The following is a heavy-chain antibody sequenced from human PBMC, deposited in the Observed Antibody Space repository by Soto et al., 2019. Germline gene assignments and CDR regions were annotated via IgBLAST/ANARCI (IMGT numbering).Heavy chain of an antibody. J-gene: IGHJ4*02. D-gene: IGHD5-12*01. CDR2: INHSGST. CDR3: ARGVGYAGVDY. CDR1: GGSFSAYY. V-gene: IGHV4-34*01. Sequence: QVQLQQWGAGLLKPSETLSLTCAVYGGSFSAYYWSWIRQPPGKGLEWIGGINHSGSTTFNPSPKSRVTISVDRSKNQFSLKLSSVTAADTAAYYCARGVGYAGVDYWGQGTLVTVSS.